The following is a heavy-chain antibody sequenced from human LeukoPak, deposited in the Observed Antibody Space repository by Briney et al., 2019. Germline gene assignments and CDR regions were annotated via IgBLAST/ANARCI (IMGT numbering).Heavy chain of an antibody. D-gene: IGHD6-19*01. CDR3: AKARIAVAALDY. J-gene: IGHJ4*02. CDR2: ISSSSSYI. V-gene: IGHV3-21*04. Sequence: GGSLRLSCAASGFTFSSYSMNWVRQAPGKGLEWVSSISSSSSYIYYADSVKGRFTISRDNAKNSLYLQMNSLRAEDTALYYCAKARIAVAALDYWGQGTLVTVSS. CDR1: GFTFSSYS.